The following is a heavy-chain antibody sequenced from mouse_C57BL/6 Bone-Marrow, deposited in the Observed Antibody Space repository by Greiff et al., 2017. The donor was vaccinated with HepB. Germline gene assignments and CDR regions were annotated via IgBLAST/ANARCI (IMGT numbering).Heavy chain of an antibody. J-gene: IGHJ2*01. CDR2: IHPNSGST. CDR3: ARPHHLLLRLYYFDY. V-gene: IGHV1-64*01. D-gene: IGHD1-1*01. Sequence: QVHVKQPGAELVKPGASVKLSCKASGYTFTSYWMHWVKQRPGQGLEWIGMIHPNSGSTNYNEKFKSKATLTVDKSSSTAYMQLSSLTSEDSAVYYCARPHHLLLRLYYFDYWGQGTTLTVSS. CDR1: GYTFTSYW.